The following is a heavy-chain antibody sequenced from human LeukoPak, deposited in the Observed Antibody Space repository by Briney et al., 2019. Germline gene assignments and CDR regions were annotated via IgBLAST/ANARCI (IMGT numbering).Heavy chain of an antibody. CDR2: ISGSGGST. D-gene: IGHD3-22*01. CDR3: AKDRIRYYYDSSGNEYFQH. CDR1: GFTFSSYA. Sequence: GGSLRLSCAASGFTFSSYAMSWVRQAPGKGLEWVSAISGSGGSTYYADSVKGRFTISRDNSENTLYLQMNSLRAEDTAVYYCAKDRIRYYYDSSGNEYFQHWGQGTLVTVSS. J-gene: IGHJ1*01. V-gene: IGHV3-23*01.